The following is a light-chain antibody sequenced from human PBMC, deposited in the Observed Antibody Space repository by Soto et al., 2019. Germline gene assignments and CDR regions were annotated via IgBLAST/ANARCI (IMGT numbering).Light chain of an antibody. CDR3: QKYNNWPLT. CDR1: QSVSSN. J-gene: IGKJ4*01. CDR2: GAS. V-gene: IGKV3-15*01. Sequence: EIVMTQSPATLSVSPGERATLSCRASQSVSSNLAWYQQKAGQAPRLLIYGASTRATSIPARFSGSGSGTEFTLTISSLQSEDFAVYYCQKYNNWPLTFGGGTKVEIK.